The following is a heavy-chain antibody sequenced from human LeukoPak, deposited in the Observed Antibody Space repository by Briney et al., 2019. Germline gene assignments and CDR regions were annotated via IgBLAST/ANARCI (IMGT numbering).Heavy chain of an antibody. D-gene: IGHD6-25*01. CDR1: GGSVSSTNW. J-gene: IGHJ4*02. V-gene: IGHV4-4*02. Sequence: PSEALSLTCGVSGGSVSSTNWWTWIRKPPGKGLEWIGEVHLDGRTNFNPSLKSRLTMSVDLSENHVSLKLTSVTAADTAVYYCAREGGFYRPLDYSGQGTLVTVSS. CDR3: AREGGFYRPLDY. CDR2: VHLDGRT.